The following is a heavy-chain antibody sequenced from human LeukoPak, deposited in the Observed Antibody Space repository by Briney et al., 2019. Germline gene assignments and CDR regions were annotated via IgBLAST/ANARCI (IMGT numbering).Heavy chain of an antibody. D-gene: IGHD2/OR15-2a*01. CDR2: IIPIFGTA. J-gene: IGHJ4*02. V-gene: IGHV1-69*06. Sequence: GASVKVSCKASGGTFSSYAISWVRQAPGQGLEWMGGIIPIFGTANYAQKFQGRVTITADKSTSTAYMEQSSLRSEDTAVYYCASGLGAEYYFDYWGQGTLVTVSS. CDR1: GGTFSSYA. CDR3: ASGLGAEYYFDY.